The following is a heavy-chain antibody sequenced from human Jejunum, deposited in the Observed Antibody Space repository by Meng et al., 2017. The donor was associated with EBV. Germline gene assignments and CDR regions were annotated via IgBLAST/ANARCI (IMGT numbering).Heavy chain of an antibody. J-gene: IGHJ4*02. Sequence: QVQLVQSGSELRKPGASVKISCKTSGYTFTNYAMNWVRQAPGQGLERMAWINTKTGNPAYAQGFTGRFVFSLDMSVTTIYLQISSLEAEDTAIYYCARAVVGSTSLDYWGQGTLVTVSS. CDR1: GYTFTNYA. CDR3: ARAVVGSTSLDY. D-gene: IGHD1-26*01. V-gene: IGHV7-4-1*02. CDR2: INTKTGNP.